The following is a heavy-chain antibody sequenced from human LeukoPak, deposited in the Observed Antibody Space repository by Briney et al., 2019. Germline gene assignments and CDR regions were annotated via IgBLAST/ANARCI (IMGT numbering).Heavy chain of an antibody. D-gene: IGHD4-17*01. J-gene: IGHJ4*02. Sequence: GGSLRRSCAASGFTFSSYWMHWVRQAPGKGLVWVSRINDDGSSTSYADSVKGRFTISRDNAKNTLSLQMNSLRAEDTAVYYCASLPYGDYLFDYWGQGTLVTVSS. CDR3: ASLPYGDYLFDY. CDR2: INDDGSST. CDR1: GFTFSSYW. V-gene: IGHV3-74*01.